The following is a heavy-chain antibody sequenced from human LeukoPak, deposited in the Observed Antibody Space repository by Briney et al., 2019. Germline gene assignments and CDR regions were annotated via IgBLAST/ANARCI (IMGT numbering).Heavy chain of an antibody. J-gene: IGHJ4*02. CDR3: ARLPDGNIAAAGPFDY. Sequence: PSETLSLTCTVSGGSISSYYWSWIRQPPGKGLEWIGYIYYSGSTNYNPSLKSRVTISVDTSKNQFSLKLSSVTAADTAVYYCARLPDGNIAAAGPFDYWGQGTLVTVSS. CDR1: GGSISSYY. CDR2: IYYSGST. V-gene: IGHV4-59*08. D-gene: IGHD6-13*01.